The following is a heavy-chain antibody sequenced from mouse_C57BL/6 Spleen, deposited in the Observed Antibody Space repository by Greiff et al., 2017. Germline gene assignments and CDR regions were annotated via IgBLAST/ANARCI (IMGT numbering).Heavy chain of an antibody. V-gene: IGHV5-16*01. D-gene: IGHD6-1*01. CDR2: INYDGSST. J-gene: IGHJ4*01. CDR1: GFTFSDYY. Sequence: EVMLVESEGGLVQPGSSMKLSCTASGFTFSDYYMAWVRQVPEKGLEWVANINYDGSSTYYLDSLKSRFIISRDNAKNILYLQMSSLKSEDTATYYCARGGHGDYAMDYWGQGTSVTVSS. CDR3: ARGGHGDYAMDY.